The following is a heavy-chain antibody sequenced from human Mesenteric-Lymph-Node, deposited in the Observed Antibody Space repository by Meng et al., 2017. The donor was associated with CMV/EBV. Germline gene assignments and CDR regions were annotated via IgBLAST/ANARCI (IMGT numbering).Heavy chain of an antibody. V-gene: IGHV5-51*01. J-gene: IGHJ4*02. Sequence: EVVKVSGQGSGYVFTSDGIGWVRQVPGKGLEWMEVIYPGDSDVKYSPSFKGQVTISADKSISTAYLQWDSLKASDSATYFCARLDDYWGQGTVVTVSS. CDR2: IYPGDSDV. CDR1: GYVFTSDG. CDR3: ARLDDY.